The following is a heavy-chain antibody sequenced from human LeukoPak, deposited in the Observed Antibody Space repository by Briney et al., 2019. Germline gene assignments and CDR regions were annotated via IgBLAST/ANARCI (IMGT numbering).Heavy chain of an antibody. CDR3: ARRRNTSPYDFDY. Sequence: SETLSLTCAVSGGSISSGGYSWSWIRQPPGKGLEWIGYIYHSGSTYYNPSLKSRVTISVDRSKNQFSLKLSSATAADTAVYYCARRRNTSPYDFDYWGQGTLVTVSS. J-gene: IGHJ4*02. V-gene: IGHV4-30-2*01. CDR2: IYHSGST. D-gene: IGHD2-2*01. CDR1: GGSISSGGYS.